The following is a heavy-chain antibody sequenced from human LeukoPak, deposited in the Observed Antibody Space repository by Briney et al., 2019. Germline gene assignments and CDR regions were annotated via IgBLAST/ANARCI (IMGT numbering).Heavy chain of an antibody. CDR1: GFTVSSNY. CDR3: AELGITMIGGV. CDR2: IYGGGTT. J-gene: IGHJ6*04. Sequence: GGSLRLSCAASGFTVSSNYMSWVRQAPGKGLEWVSVIYGGGTTYYADSVKGRFTISRDNSKNTLYLQMNSLRAEDTAVYYCAELGITMIGGVWGKGTTVTISS. D-gene: IGHD3-10*02. V-gene: IGHV3-53*05.